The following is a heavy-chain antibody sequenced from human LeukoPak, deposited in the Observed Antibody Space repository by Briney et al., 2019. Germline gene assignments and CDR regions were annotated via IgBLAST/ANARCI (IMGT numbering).Heavy chain of an antibody. CDR1: GGSVSSGDYY. CDR2: IYYSGSP. V-gene: IGHV4-61*08. J-gene: IGHJ5*02. Sequence: TSETLSLTCTVSGGSVSSGDYYWSWIRQPPGKGLEWIGYIYYSGSPNYNPSLKNRVTISVDTSKNQFSLKLNSVTAADTAVYYCARHMVDRDMVKSLGWFDPWGQGTLVTVS. CDR3: ARHMVDRDMVKSLGWFDP. D-gene: IGHD5-18*01.